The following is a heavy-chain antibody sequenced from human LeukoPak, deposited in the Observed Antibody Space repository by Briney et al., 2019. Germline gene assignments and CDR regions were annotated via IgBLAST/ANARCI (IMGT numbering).Heavy chain of an antibody. CDR2: INSDGSST. CDR3: AKSGYSSGRFDY. V-gene: IGHV3-74*01. J-gene: IGHJ4*02. CDR1: GFTFSSYW. Sequence: GGSLRLSCAASGFTFSSYWMHWVRQAPGKGLVWVSRINSDGSSTSYADSVKGRFTISRNNAKNTLYLQMNSLRAEDTAVYYCAKSGYSSGRFDYWGQGTLVTVSS. D-gene: IGHD6-19*01.